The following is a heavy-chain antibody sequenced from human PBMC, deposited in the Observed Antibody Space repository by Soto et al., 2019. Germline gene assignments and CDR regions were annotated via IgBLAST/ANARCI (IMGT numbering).Heavy chain of an antibody. Sequence: SETLSLTCSVSGGSITITTYYWGWVRHTPGKGLEWLGSILHSGSTYYNPSLKSRLTMSVDTSRDQFSLNLSSVTAADTGVYYCATLPAAMYFYGSDVWGQGTTVTVSS. D-gene: IGHD2-2*01. CDR1: GGSITITTYY. CDR3: ATLPAAMYFYGSDV. CDR2: ILHSGST. V-gene: IGHV4-39*01. J-gene: IGHJ6*02.